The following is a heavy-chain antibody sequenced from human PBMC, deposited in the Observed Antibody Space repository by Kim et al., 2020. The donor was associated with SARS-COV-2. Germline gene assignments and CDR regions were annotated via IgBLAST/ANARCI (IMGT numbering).Heavy chain of an antibody. CDR3: ARDHRNSSGYYSFDY. CDR1: GYTFNTYA. Sequence: ASVKVSCKASGYTFNTYALHWVRQAPGQRLYWMGWINGGNGYTEYSQKFQGRVTFTKDTPAKTAYMELSSLRSEDTAVYYCARDHRNSSGYYSFDYWGQG. D-gene: IGHD3-22*01. J-gene: IGHJ4*02. CDR2: INGGNGYT. V-gene: IGHV1-3*01.